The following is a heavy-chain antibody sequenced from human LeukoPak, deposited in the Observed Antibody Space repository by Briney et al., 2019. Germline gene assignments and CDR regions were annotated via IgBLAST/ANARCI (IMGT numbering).Heavy chain of an antibody. J-gene: IGHJ5*02. Sequence: PSETLSLTCAVYGGSFSGYYWSWIRQPPGKGLEWIGEINHSGSTNYNPSLKSRVTISVDTSKNQFSLKLSSVTAADTAVYYCARGGLGYCGGGSCGRWFDPWGQGTLVTVSS. D-gene: IGHD2-15*01. CDR1: GGSFSGYY. CDR3: ARGGLGYCGGGSCGRWFDP. V-gene: IGHV4-34*01. CDR2: INHSGST.